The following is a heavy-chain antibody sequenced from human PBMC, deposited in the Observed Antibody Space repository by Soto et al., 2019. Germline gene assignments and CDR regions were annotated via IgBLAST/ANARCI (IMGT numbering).Heavy chain of an antibody. CDR1: GYSFTSYW. D-gene: IGHD6-25*01. CDR2: IYPGDSDT. Sequence: GESLKISCKGSGYSFTSYWIGWVRQMPGKGLEWMGIIYPGDSDTRYSPSFQGQVTISADKSISTAYPQWSSLKASDTAMYYCARFTAARYNWFDPWGQGTLVTVSS. J-gene: IGHJ5*02. V-gene: IGHV5-51*01. CDR3: ARFTAARYNWFDP.